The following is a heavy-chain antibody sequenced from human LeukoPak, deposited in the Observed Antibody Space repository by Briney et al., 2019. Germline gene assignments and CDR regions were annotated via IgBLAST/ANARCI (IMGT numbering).Heavy chain of an antibody. Sequence: GASVKVSCKASGYTFTSYGISWVRQAPGQGLEWMGGIIPIFGTANYAQKFQGRVTITADESTSTAYMELSSLRSEDTAVYYCARDPGILTGHYLYYYYGMDVWGQGTTVTVSS. J-gene: IGHJ6*02. D-gene: IGHD3-9*01. CDR1: GYTFTSYG. V-gene: IGHV1-69*13. CDR3: ARDPGILTGHYLYYYYGMDV. CDR2: IIPIFGTA.